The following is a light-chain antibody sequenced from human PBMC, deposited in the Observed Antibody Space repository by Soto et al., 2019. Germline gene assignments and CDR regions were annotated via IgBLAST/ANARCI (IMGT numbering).Light chain of an antibody. CDR3: QQYNSYWT. J-gene: IGKJ1*01. CDR1: QSISSW. CDR2: DAS. V-gene: IGKV1-5*01. Sequence: DIQMTLSPSTLSASVGDRVTITCRASQSISSWLAWYQQRPGKAPKLLIYDASSLESGVPSRFSGSGSGTEFTVTISSLQPDDFATYYCQQYNSYWTFGQGAKVDIK.